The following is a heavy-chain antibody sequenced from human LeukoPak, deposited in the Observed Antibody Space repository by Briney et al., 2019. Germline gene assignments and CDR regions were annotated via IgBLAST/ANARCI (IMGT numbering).Heavy chain of an antibody. Sequence: SETLSLTCAVYGGSFSGYYWSWIRQPPGKGLEWIGEINHSGSTNYNPSLKSRVTISVDTSKNQFSLKLSSVTAADTAVYYCARGTGSTPLYYFDHWGQGTLVTVSS. CDR3: ARGTGSTPLYYFDH. J-gene: IGHJ4*02. V-gene: IGHV4-34*01. CDR1: GGSFSGYY. D-gene: IGHD1-14*01. CDR2: INHSGST.